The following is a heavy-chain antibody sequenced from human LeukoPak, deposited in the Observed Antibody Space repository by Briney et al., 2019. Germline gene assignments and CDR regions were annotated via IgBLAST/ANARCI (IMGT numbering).Heavy chain of an antibody. J-gene: IGHJ4*02. CDR1: GFTFSSYG. Sequence: PGGSLRLSCAASGFTFSSYGMSWVRQAPGKGLEWVSAISGSGGSTYYADSVKGRFTISRDNSKNTLYLQMNSLRAEDTAVYYCAKDSGSGWAPRKYYFDYWGQGTLVTVSS. V-gene: IGHV3-23*01. CDR3: AKDSGSGWAPRKYYFDY. CDR2: ISGSGGST. D-gene: IGHD6-19*01.